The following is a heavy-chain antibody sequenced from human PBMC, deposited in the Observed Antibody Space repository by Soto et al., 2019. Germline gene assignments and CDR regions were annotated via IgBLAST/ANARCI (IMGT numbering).Heavy chain of an antibody. D-gene: IGHD6-13*01. CDR2: IIPILGIA. Sequence: ASVKVSCKASGGTFSSYTISWVRQAPGQGLAWMGRIIPILGIANYAQKFQGRVTITADKSTSTAYMELSSLRSEDTAVYYCARDRYSSSWYAFDIWGQGTMVTVSS. V-gene: IGHV1-69*04. J-gene: IGHJ3*02. CDR3: ARDRYSSSWYAFDI. CDR1: GGTFSSYT.